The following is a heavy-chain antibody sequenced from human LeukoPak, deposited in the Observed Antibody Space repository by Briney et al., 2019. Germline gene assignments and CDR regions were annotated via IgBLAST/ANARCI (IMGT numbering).Heavy chain of an antibody. V-gene: IGHV3-23*01. D-gene: IGHD3-22*01. CDR1: GFTFSSYG. Sequence: GGSLRLSCAASGFTFSSYGMSWVRQAPGKGLEWVSAISGSGGSTYYADSVKGRFTISRDNSKNTLYLQMNSLRAEDTAVYYCAKDGLEYYYDSSGYPYYFDYWGQGTLVTVSS. CDR3: AKDGLEYYYDSSGYPYYFDY. CDR2: ISGSGGST. J-gene: IGHJ4*02.